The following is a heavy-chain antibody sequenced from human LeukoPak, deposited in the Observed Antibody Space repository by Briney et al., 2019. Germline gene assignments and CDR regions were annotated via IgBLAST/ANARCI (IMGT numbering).Heavy chain of an antibody. Sequence: ASVKVSCKASGYTFTSYKKHWVRQAPGQGLEWMGMISPSGAGTNYAQKFQGRVTMTRDTSTSTVYMELSSLRSEDTAVYYCARGCGGDCRNWGLDYFDYWGQGTLVTVSS. CDR2: ISPSGAGT. CDR1: GYTFTSYK. V-gene: IGHV1-46*01. CDR3: ARGCGGDCRNWGLDYFDY. D-gene: IGHD2-21*02. J-gene: IGHJ4*02.